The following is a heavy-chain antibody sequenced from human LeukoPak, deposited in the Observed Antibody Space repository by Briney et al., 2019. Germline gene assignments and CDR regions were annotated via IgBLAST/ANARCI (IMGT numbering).Heavy chain of an antibody. CDR2: IYYSGST. CDR3: ARDNYYGPGSFVY. V-gene: IGHV4-31*03. Sequence: SQTLSLTCTVSGDSINGGGYYWSWIRQHPGKGLEWIGYIYYSGSTYYNPSLKSRVTISVDTSKNQFSLKVNSVTVADTAVYYCARDNYYGPGSFVYWGQGALVTVSS. D-gene: IGHD3-10*01. J-gene: IGHJ4*02. CDR1: GDSINGGGYY.